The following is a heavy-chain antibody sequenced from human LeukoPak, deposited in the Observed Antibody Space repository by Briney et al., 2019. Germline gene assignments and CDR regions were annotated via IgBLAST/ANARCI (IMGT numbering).Heavy chain of an antibody. Sequence: GGSLRLSCAASGFSFSNYAMSWVRQAPGRGLEWVSHISYSVVTTYYAESVKGRFTISRDNSKNTLYLQMDSLRAEDTAMYHCAKGYSGGWYDFDSWGQGALVTVSA. CDR1: GFSFSNYA. V-gene: IGHV3-23*01. D-gene: IGHD6-19*01. J-gene: IGHJ4*02. CDR3: AKGYSGGWYDFDS. CDR2: ISYSVVTT.